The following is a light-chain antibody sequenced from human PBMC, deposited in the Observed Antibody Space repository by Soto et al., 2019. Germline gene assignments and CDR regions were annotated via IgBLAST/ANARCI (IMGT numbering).Light chain of an antibody. CDR1: QIISSN. Sequence: EIVLTQSPATLSVSPGERATLSCRASQIISSNLAWYQQKPGQAPRLLIYGASTRATGIPARFSGSGSGTEFALTITSLQSEDFADYYCHQRQYWPPITFGQGTRLEIK. CDR3: HQRQYWPPIT. CDR2: GAS. V-gene: IGKV3-15*01. J-gene: IGKJ5*01.